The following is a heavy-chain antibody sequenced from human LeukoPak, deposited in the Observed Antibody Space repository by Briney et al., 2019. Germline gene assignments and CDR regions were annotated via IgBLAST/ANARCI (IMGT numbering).Heavy chain of an antibody. CDR2: INPDGSKK. D-gene: IGHD2-2*01. Sequence: PGGPLRLSFPPSRFTFISYWMTGVGQPPGRGLEGVANINPDGSKKSYVDSVKGRFTISRDNAKNSLYLQMNSLRADDTGVYYCASQPAAADVDYWGQGTLVTVSS. J-gene: IGHJ4*02. CDR1: RFTFISYW. CDR3: ASQPAAADVDY. V-gene: IGHV3-7*03.